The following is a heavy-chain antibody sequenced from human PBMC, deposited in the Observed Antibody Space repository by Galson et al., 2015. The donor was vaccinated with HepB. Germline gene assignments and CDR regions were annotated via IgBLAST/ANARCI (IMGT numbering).Heavy chain of an antibody. Sequence: ETLSLTCTVSGGSISSSSYYWGWIRQPPGKGLEWIGSIYYSGSTFYNPSPKSRVTISVDTSKNQFFLKLSTVTAADTAVYYCARASGYPRYYFDYWGQGTLVTVSS. V-gene: IGHV4-39*07. J-gene: IGHJ4*02. D-gene: IGHD3-22*01. CDR1: GGSISSSSYY. CDR2: IYYSGST. CDR3: ARASGYPRYYFDY.